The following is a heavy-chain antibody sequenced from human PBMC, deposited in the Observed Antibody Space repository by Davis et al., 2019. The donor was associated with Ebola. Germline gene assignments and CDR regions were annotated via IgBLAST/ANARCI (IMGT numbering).Heavy chain of an antibody. J-gene: IGHJ4*02. CDR3: ASDETGATTGSFDY. D-gene: IGHD1-26*01. Sequence: SETLSLTCTVSGGSISSNSDYWGWIRQPPGKGLEWIGSFFYSGSTYYNPSLKSRVTISVDTSKNQFSLKLYSVTAADTAAYYCASDETGATTGSFDYWGQGTLVTVSS. CDR1: GGSISSNSDY. V-gene: IGHV4-39*01. CDR2: FFYSGST.